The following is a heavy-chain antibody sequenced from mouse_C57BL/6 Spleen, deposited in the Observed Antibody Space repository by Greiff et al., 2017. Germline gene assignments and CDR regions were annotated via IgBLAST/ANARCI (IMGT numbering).Heavy chain of an antibody. J-gene: IGHJ3*01. Sequence: VQLQQSGPGLVQPSQSLSITCTVSGFSLTSYGVHWVRRSPGKGLEWLGEIWSGGSTDYNAAFISRLSISKDNSKSQVFFKMNSRQADDTATYYCARNDYDGSSYGWCAYWGQGTLVTVSA. CDR2: IWSGGST. CDR3: ARNDYDGSSYGWCAY. CDR1: GFSLTSYG. V-gene: IGHV2-2*01. D-gene: IGHD1-1*01.